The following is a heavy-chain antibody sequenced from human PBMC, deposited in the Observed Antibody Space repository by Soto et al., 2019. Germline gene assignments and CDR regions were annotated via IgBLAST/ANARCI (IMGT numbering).Heavy chain of an antibody. D-gene: IGHD2-15*01. Sequence: ASVKVSCKASGYTFTSDGISWVQQAPGQGLEWMGWISAYNGNTNYAQKLQGRVTMTTDTSTSTAYMELRSLRSDDKAVYYCARNRRYCSGGSCYLNDAFEIWGQGTMVT. CDR2: ISAYNGNT. CDR1: GYTFTSDG. CDR3: ARNRRYCSGGSCYLNDAFEI. J-gene: IGHJ3*02. V-gene: IGHV1-18*04.